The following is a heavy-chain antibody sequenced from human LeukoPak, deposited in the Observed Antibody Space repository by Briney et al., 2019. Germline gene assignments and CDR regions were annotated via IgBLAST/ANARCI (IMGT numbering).Heavy chain of an antibody. CDR3: ARALLVLAGTKFDF. D-gene: IGHD6-13*01. J-gene: IGHJ4*02. CDR2: INPNSGDT. V-gene: IGHV1-2*02. Sequence: ASVKVSCQASGYTFTGYYLHWVRQAPGQGPEWMGWINPNSGDTHSAQKFQGRVTMTRDTSISTGYMELNRLTSDDTAVYYCARALLVLAGTKFDFWGLGTLVTVSS. CDR1: GYTFTGYY.